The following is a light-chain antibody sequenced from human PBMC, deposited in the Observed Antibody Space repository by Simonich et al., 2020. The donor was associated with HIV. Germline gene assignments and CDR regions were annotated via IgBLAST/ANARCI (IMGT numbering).Light chain of an antibody. Sequence: QSALTQPRSVSGSPGQSVTISCTGTSSDVGGYNYVSWYQQHPGKAPKLMIYDVSKRPSGVPDRFSGSKSGNTASLTISGLQPEDEADYYCSSYAGIITRWVFGGGTKLTVL. CDR1: SSDVGGYNY. CDR3: SSYAGIITRWV. J-gene: IGLJ3*02. V-gene: IGLV2-11*01. CDR2: DVS.